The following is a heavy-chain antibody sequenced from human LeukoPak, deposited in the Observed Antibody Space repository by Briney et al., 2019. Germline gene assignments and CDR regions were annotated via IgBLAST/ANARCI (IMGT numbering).Heavy chain of an antibody. CDR3: ARRPWNVYSGRYFHYFDY. CDR2: MNPNSGNT. V-gene: IGHV1-8*02. CDR1: GYTFTNYG. J-gene: IGHJ4*02. Sequence: GASVKVPCKASGYTFTNYGVSWVRQAPGQGLEWMGWMNPNSGNTGYAQKLQGRVTMTRNTSISTAYMELSSLRSEDTAVYYCARRPWNVYSGRYFHYFDYWGQGTLVTVSS. D-gene: IGHD1-26*01.